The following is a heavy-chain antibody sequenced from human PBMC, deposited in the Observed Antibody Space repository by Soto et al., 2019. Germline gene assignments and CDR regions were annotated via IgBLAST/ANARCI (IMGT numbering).Heavy chain of an antibody. J-gene: IGHJ4*02. CDR2: VSSYNGNT. V-gene: IGHV1-18*01. Sequence: ASVNVSCKTSGYTFTDHCMDWVRQAPGQGLEWVGWVSSYNGNTNYAYNLKDRVIMTTDASTSTAYMELRGLRSDDTAVYYCAREVEGSYSPADFWGQGTPVTVSS. CDR1: GYTFTDHC. CDR3: AREVEGSYSPADF. D-gene: IGHD3-10*01.